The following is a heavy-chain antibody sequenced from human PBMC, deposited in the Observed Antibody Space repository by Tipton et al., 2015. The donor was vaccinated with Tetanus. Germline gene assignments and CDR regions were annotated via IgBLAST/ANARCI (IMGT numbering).Heavy chain of an antibody. CDR1: GGSINSGGYY. J-gene: IGHJ4*02. CDR2: IYYTGNT. D-gene: IGHD3-22*01. Sequence: GLVKPSQTLSVTCTVSGGSINSGGYYWSWLRQHPGKGLGWIGYIYYTGNTYYNPSLKSRVTISVDTSNNQFTLRLISVTAADTAVYYCARGGDTYFGSSCFYDWWGQGTRVTVSS. CDR3: ARGGDTYFGSSCFYDW. V-gene: IGHV4-31*03.